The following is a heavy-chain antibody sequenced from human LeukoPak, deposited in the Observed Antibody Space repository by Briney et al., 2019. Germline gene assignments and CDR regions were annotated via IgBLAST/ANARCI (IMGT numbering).Heavy chain of an antibody. CDR2: IWYDGSNK. CDR1: GFTFSSYY. J-gene: IGHJ6*02. CDR3: ARDRHDILTGYPGPRRYYYGMDV. V-gene: IGHV3-33*08. D-gene: IGHD3-9*01. Sequence: GGSLRLSCAASGFTFSSYYMHWVRQAPGKGLEWVAVIWYDGSNKYYADSVKGRFTISRDNSKNTLYLQMNSLRAEDTAVYYCARDRHDILTGYPGPRRYYYGMDVWGQGTTVTVSS.